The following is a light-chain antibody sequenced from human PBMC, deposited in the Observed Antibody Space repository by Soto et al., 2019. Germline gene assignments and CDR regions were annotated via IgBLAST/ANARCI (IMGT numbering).Light chain of an antibody. Sequence: QLVLTQPPSVSGTPGQRVTISCSGSSSNIGSNTVSWYQQLPGTAPKLLIYSNDQRPSGVPARFSDSKSGTSDSLVISGLQSEDEADYYCAAWDDSLNGPVFGGGTKLTVL. CDR2: SND. CDR3: AAWDDSLNGPV. V-gene: IGLV1-44*01. CDR1: SSNIGSNT. J-gene: IGLJ3*02.